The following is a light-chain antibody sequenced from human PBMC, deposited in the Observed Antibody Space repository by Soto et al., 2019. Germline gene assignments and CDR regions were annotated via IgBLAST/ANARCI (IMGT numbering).Light chain of an antibody. V-gene: IGKV2-28*01. Sequence: IVMTQSPLSLPVTPGEPASISCRSSQSLLHSNGYNYLDWYLQKPGQSPQHLIYLGSIRASGAPDRFCGSGSGTDFPLKISRVEAEDVGVYYCMQALQSPTFGGWTKVEIK. CDR2: LGS. J-gene: IGKJ4*01. CDR3: MQALQSPT. CDR1: QSLLHSNGYNY.